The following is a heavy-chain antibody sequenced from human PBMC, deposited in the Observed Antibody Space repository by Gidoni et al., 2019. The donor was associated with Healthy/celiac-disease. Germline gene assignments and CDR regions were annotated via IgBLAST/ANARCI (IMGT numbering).Heavy chain of an antibody. D-gene: IGHD1-26*01. Sequence: QLQLQESGSGLVKPSQNLSLTCAVSGGSISSGGYSWSWIRPPPGKGLEWIRYIYHSGSTYYHPSLKSRVTISVDRSKNHFSLKLISVTAADPAVYYCAREEGGYDYWGQGTLVTVSS. CDR1: GGSISSGGYS. CDR2: IYHSGST. V-gene: IGHV4-30-2*01. CDR3: AREEGGYDY. J-gene: IGHJ4*02.